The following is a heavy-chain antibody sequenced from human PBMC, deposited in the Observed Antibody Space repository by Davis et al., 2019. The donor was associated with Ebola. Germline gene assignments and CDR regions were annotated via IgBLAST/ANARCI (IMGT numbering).Heavy chain of an antibody. CDR1: GFTFSSYW. Sequence: GESLKISCAASGFTFSSYWMSWVRQAPGKGLEWVSAISGSGGSTYYADSVKGRFTISRDNSKNTLYLQMNSLRAEDTAVYYCATLRGDVWGQGTTVTVSS. CDR3: ATLRGDV. CDR2: ISGSGGST. V-gene: IGHV3-23*01. J-gene: IGHJ6*02.